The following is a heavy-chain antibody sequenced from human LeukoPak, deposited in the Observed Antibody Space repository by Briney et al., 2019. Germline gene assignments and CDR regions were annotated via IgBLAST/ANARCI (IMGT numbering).Heavy chain of an antibody. D-gene: IGHD1-26*01. J-gene: IGHJ6*03. CDR3: ARQTSGSYYRGSYYYYMDV. V-gene: IGHV5-51*01. Sequence: GESLKISCKGSGYSFTSYWIGWVRQMPGKGLEWMGIVYPGDSDTRYSPFFQGQVTISADKSISTAYLQWSSLKASDTAMYYCARQTSGSYYRGSYYYYMDVWGKGTTVTISS. CDR1: GYSFTSYW. CDR2: VYPGDSDT.